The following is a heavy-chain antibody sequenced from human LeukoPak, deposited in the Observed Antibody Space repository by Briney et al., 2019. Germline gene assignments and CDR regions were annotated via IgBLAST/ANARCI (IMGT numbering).Heavy chain of an antibody. CDR1: GFTFTNYA. CDR2: ISGNGGTA. Sequence: GGSLRLSCAASGFTFTNYAMSGVRQAPGKGLEWVSSISGNGGTAYYADSVKGRFTISRDNSKNTLSLQMNSLRAEDTAVYYCAKVRQWLEPFDYWGQGTLVTVSS. J-gene: IGHJ4*02. D-gene: IGHD6-19*01. V-gene: IGHV3-23*01. CDR3: AKVRQWLEPFDY.